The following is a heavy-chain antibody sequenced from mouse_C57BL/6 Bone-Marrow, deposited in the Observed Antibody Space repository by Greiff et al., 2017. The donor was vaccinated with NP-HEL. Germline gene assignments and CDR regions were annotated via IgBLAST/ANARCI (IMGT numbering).Heavy chain of an antibody. CDR1: GYTFTDYE. D-gene: IGHD2-5*01. V-gene: IGHV1-15*01. CDR2: IDPETGGT. CDR3: ARRDYSNYGGYAMDY. Sequence: QVQLQQSGAELVRPGASVTLSCKASGYTFTDYELHWVKQTPVHGLEWIGAIDPETGGTAYNQKFKGKAILTADKSSSTAYMELRSLTSEDSAVYYCARRDYSNYGGYAMDYWGQGTSVTVSS. J-gene: IGHJ4*01.